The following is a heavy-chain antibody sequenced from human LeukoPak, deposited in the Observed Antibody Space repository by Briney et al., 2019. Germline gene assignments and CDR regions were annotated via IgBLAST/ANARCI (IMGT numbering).Heavy chain of an antibody. D-gene: IGHD2-2*01. J-gene: IGHJ2*01. V-gene: IGHV4-61*02. CDR2: IYTSGST. CDR3: ASLGVVPAAIWYFDL. CDR1: GGSISSGSYY. Sequence: SQTLSLTCTVSGGSISSGSYYWSWIRQPAGKGLEWIGRIYTSGSTNYNPSLKSRVTISVDTSKNQFSLKLSSVTAADTAVYYCASLGVVPAAIWYFDLWGRGTLVTVSS.